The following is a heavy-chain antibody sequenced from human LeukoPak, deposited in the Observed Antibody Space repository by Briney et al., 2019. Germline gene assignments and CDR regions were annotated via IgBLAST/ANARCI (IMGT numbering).Heavy chain of an antibody. CDR3: ASYSGRGEGNWFDP. J-gene: IGHJ5*02. V-gene: IGHV1-2*02. CDR1: GYTFTGYY. CDR2: INPNSGGT. D-gene: IGHD3-10*01. Sequence: EASVKVSCKASGYTFTGYYIHWVRQAPGQGLAWMGWINPNSGGTNYAQKFQGRVTMTRDTSISTAYMELSRLRSDDTAVYYCASYSGRGEGNWFDPWGQGTLVTVSS.